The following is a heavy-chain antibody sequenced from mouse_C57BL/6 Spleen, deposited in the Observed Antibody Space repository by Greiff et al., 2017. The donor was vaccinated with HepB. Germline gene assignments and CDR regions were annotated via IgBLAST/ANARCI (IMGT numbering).Heavy chain of an antibody. CDR2: INPSSGYT. Sequence: VKLQESGAELARPGASVKMSCKASGYTFTSYTMHWVKQRPGQGLEWIGYINPSSGYTKYNQKFKDKATLTADKSSSTAYMQLSSLTSEDSAVYYCARSPIYDGYYVAMDYWGQGTSVTVSS. J-gene: IGHJ4*01. CDR1: GYTFTSYT. V-gene: IGHV1-4*01. CDR3: ARSPIYDGYYVAMDY. D-gene: IGHD2-3*01.